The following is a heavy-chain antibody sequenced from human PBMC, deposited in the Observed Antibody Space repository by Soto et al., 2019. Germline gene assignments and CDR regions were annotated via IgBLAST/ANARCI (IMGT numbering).Heavy chain of an antibody. V-gene: IGHV4-59*01. CDR1: GGSISSYY. CDR3: ARVLFGSNCWFDP. CDR2: IYYSGST. D-gene: IGHD3-16*01. Sequence: QVQLQESGPGLVKPSETLSLTCTVSGGSISSYYWSWIRQPPGKGLEWIGYIYYSGSTNYNPSLKSRVTRSVDTSKNQFSLKLSSVTAADTAVYYCARVLFGSNCWFDPWGQGTLVTVSS. J-gene: IGHJ5*02.